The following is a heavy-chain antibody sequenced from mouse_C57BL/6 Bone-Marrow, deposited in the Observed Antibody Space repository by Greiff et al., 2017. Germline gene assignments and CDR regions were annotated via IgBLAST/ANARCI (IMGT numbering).Heavy chain of an antibody. CDR2: IYPGSGST. CDR1: GYTFTSYW. V-gene: IGHV1-55*01. CDR3: ARESNCVGYYAMDY. J-gene: IGHJ4*01. Sequence: VQLQQPGAGLVKPGASVKMSCKASGYTFTSYWITWVQQRPGQGLEWIGYIYPGSGSTNYNEKFKSKVTLTVDTSSSPAYMQLSSLTSEDSAVYYCARESNCVGYYAMDYWGQGTSVTVSS. D-gene: IGHD2-5*01.